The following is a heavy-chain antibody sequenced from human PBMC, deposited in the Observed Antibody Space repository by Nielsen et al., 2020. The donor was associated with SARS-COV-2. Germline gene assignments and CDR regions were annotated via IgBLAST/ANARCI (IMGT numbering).Heavy chain of an antibody. J-gene: IGHJ4*02. CDR3: ARLREQLWLRGDFDY. D-gene: IGHD5-18*01. CDR1: GGSFSGYY. CDR2: INHSGST. Sequence: SETLSLTCAVYGGSFSGYYWSWIRQPPGKGLEWIGEINHSGSTNYNPSLKSRVTISVDTSKNQFSLKLSSVTAADTAVYYCARLREQLWLRGDFDYWGQGTLVTVSS. V-gene: IGHV4-34*01.